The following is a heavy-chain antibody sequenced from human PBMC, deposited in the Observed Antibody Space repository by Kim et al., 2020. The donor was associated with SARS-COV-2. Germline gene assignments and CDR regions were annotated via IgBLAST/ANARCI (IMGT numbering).Heavy chain of an antibody. CDR3: ARDSGYSYGLGRYYYYGMDV. CDR2: IYYSGST. J-gene: IGHJ6*02. V-gene: IGHV4-59*01. D-gene: IGHD5-18*01. Sequence: SETLSLTCTVSGGSISSYYWSWIRQPPGKGLEWIGYIYYSGSTNYNPSLKSRVTISVDTSKNQFSLKLSSVTAADTAVYYCARDSGYSYGLGRYYYYGMDVWGQGTTVTVSS. CDR1: GGSISSYY.